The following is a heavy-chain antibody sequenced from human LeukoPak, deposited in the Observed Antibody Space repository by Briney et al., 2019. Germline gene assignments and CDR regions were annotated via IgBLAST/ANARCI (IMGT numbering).Heavy chain of an antibody. D-gene: IGHD3-10*01. J-gene: IGHJ4*02. CDR3: ASSYYYGSGSYYFPYFDY. V-gene: IGHV3-66*01. CDR2: IYSGGST. CDR1: GFTVSSNY. Sequence: PGGSLRLSCAASGFTVSSNYMSWVRQAPGKGLEWVSVIYSGGSTYYADSVKGRFTISRDNSKNTLYLQMNSLRAEDTAVYYCASSYYYGSGSYYFPYFDYWGQGTLVTVSS.